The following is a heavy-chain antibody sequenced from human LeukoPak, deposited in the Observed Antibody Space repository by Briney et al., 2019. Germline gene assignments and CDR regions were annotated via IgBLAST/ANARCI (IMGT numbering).Heavy chain of an antibody. Sequence: GGSLRLSCAASGFTFSSYSMNWVRQAPGKGLEWVSSISSSSSYIYYADSVKGRFTISRDNAKNSLYLQMNSLRAEDTAVYYCASTTYGDYFYYYWGQGTLVTVSS. D-gene: IGHD4-17*01. J-gene: IGHJ4*02. CDR2: ISSSSSYI. V-gene: IGHV3-21*01. CDR3: ASTTYGDYFYYY. CDR1: GFTFSSYS.